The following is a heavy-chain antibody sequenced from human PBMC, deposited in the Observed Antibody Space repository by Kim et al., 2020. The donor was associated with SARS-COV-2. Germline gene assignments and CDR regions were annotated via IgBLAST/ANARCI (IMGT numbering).Heavy chain of an antibody. CDR2: IYKSGTT. CDR3: TRGQGAYDPNWFHP. J-gene: IGHJ5*02. D-gene: IGHD5-12*01. V-gene: IGHV4-61*01. CDR1: GSSVSSNNDY. Sequence: SETLSLTCSVSGSSVSSNNDYWIWIRQAPGKGLEYIGYIYKSGTTNYNPSLKSRVTISVDTSRNQFSLRLSSVTPADTAYYYCTRGQGAYDPNWFHPWGRGILVTVSS.